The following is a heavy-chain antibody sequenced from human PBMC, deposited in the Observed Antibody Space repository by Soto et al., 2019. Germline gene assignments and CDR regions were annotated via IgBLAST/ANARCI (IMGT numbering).Heavy chain of an antibody. CDR2: INHSGTT. D-gene: IGHD3-3*01. CDR1: GGSFSGYS. Sequence: PSETLSLTCAVYGGSFSGYSWTWLRQPPGKGLEWIGEINHSGTTDYNPALKSRVTMSADTSKNQFSLRMTSVTAADTAVYYCARDRFDSWSRIYYGLGVWGQGTTVTVSS. V-gene: IGHV4-34*01. J-gene: IGHJ6*02. CDR3: ARDRFDSWSRIYYGLGV.